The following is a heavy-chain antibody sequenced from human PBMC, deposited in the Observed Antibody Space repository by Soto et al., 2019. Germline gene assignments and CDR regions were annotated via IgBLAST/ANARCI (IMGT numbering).Heavy chain of an antibody. CDR2: ISAYNGNT. D-gene: IGHD3-9*01. CDR1: GYTFTSYG. J-gene: IGHJ5*02. Sequence: ASVKVSCKASGYTFTSYGISWVRQAPGQGLEWMGWISAYNGNTNYAQKLQGRVTMTTDTSTSTAYMEPRSLRTDDTAVYYCARENDILPGYYGWFDPWGQGTLVTVSS. V-gene: IGHV1-18*01. CDR3: ARENDILPGYYGWFDP.